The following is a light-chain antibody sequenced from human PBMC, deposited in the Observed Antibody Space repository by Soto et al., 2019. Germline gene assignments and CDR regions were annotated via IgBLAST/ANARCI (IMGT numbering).Light chain of an antibody. V-gene: IGKV1-5*01. J-gene: IGKJ1*01. CDR1: QSISQW. Sequence: DIQMTQSPSTLSASVGDRVAITCRASQSISQWVAWYQQEPGRAPELLIYDASKLKSGVPSRFSGSGSGTEFTLTITSLQPDDSAMYYCQQYNGYSWTFGRGTKVEIK. CDR2: DAS. CDR3: QQYNGYSWT.